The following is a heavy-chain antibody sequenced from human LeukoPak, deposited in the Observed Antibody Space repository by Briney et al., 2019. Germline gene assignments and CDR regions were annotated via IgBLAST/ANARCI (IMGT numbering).Heavy chain of an antibody. D-gene: IGHD6-19*01. J-gene: IGHJ6*02. V-gene: IGHV3-73*01. CDR2: IRTRTASYAT. Sequence: GGSLKLSCAASGFTFSDSSIHWVRQASGRGLEWVGRIRTRTASYATAYATSVKGRFTFSRDDSKNTAYLQMNSLKTEDTAVYYCTAGNVDYYGMDFWGQGTTVTVSS. CDR3: TAGNVDYYGMDF. CDR1: GFTFSDSS.